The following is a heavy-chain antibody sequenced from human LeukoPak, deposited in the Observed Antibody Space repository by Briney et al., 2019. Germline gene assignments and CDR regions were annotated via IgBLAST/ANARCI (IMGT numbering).Heavy chain of an antibody. V-gene: IGHV1-69*04. CDR3: ATGEVATPFDY. J-gene: IGHJ4*02. CDR2: INPILGIA. CDR1: GGSFSNYA. Sequence: GASVKVSCKASGGSFSNYALNWVRQAPGQGLEWMGRINPILGIAHYAQKFQGRVTITADKSTRTAYMELSSLRSEDTAVYYCATGEVATPFDYWGQGTLVTVSS. D-gene: IGHD5-12*01.